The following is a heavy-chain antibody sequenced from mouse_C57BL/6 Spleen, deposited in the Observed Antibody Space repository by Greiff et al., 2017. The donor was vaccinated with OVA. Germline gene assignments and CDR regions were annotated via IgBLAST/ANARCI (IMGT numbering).Heavy chain of an antibody. Sequence: QVQLQQSGPELVKPGASVKISCKASGYSFTSYYIHWVKQRPGQGLEWLGWIYHGSGTTKYHENFKGKVTLTADTASSTAYMQLSSLTSEDSAVYYCARDYEGDFDVWGTGTTVTVSS. CDR2: IYHGSGTT. J-gene: IGHJ1*03. D-gene: IGHD1-1*01. CDR3: ARDYEGDFDV. V-gene: IGHV1-66*01. CDR1: GYSFTSYY.